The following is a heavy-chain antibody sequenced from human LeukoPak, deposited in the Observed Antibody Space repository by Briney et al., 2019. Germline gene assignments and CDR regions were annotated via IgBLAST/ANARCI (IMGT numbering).Heavy chain of an antibody. Sequence: GASVKVSCKASGGTFSSYAISWVRQAPGQGLEWMGGIIPIFGTANYAQKFQGRVTITTDESTSTAYMELSSLRSEDTAVYYCARDPGSYRYSDYWGQGTLVTVSS. CDR1: GGTFSSYA. J-gene: IGHJ4*02. V-gene: IGHV1-69*05. CDR3: ARDPGSYRYSDY. D-gene: IGHD3-16*02. CDR2: IIPIFGTA.